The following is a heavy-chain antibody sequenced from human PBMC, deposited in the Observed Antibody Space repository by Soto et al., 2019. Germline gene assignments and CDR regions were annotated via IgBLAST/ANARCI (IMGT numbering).Heavy chain of an antibody. CDR1: GFTFSSYG. CDR3: ASLYRYDFWSGYPAPYYMDV. Sequence: PGESLKISCAASGFTFSSYGMHWVRQAPGKGLEWVAVIWYDGSNKYYADSVKGRFTISRDNSKNTLYLQMNSLRAEDTAVYYCASLYRYDFWSGYPAPYYMDVWGKGTTVTVSS. J-gene: IGHJ6*03. V-gene: IGHV3-33*01. D-gene: IGHD3-3*01. CDR2: IWYDGSNK.